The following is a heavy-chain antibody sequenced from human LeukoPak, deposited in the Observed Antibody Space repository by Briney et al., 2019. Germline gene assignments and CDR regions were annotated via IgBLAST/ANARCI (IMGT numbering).Heavy chain of an antibody. CDR3: AGDATIFGVGENWFDP. Sequence: GGSLRLSCAASGFTFSSYSMNWVRQAPGKGLEWVSSISSSSSYIYYADSVKGRFTISRDNAKNSLYLQMNSLRAEDTAVYYCAGDATIFGVGENWFDPWGQGTLVTVSS. CDR2: ISSSSSYI. J-gene: IGHJ5*02. CDR1: GFTFSSYS. D-gene: IGHD3-3*01. V-gene: IGHV3-21*01.